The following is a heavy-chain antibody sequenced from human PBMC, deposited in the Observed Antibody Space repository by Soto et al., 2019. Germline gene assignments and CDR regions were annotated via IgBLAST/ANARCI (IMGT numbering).Heavy chain of an antibody. Sequence: QVQLQESGPGLVKPSQTLSLTCTVSGGSISSGDYYWSWIRQPPGKGLEWIGYIYYSGSTYYNPSLKSRVTISVDTSQNQFSLKLSSVTAADTAVYYCARISYDILTGYWFDPWGQGTLVTVSS. CDR2: IYYSGST. V-gene: IGHV4-30-4*01. D-gene: IGHD3-9*01. CDR3: ARISYDILTGYWFDP. J-gene: IGHJ5*02. CDR1: GGSISSGDYY.